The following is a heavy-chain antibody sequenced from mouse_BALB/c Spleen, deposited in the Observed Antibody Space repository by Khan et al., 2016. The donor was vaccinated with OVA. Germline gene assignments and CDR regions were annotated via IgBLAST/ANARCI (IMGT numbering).Heavy chain of an antibody. V-gene: IGHV1S81*02. J-gene: IGHJ2*01. CDR1: GYTLTSYW. CDR2: INPSNGRT. CDR3: ARLLMNFDY. Sequence: QVQLQQPGAELVNPGASVNLSCKASGYTLTSYWMHWVKQRPGQGLEWIGEINPSNGRTNYNEKFKSKATLTVDKSSSTAYMQLSSPTSEDSAVYYCARLLMNFDYWGKGTTLTVSS. D-gene: IGHD2-1*01.